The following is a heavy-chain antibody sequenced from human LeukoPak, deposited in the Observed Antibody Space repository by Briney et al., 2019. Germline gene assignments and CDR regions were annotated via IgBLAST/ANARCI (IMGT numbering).Heavy chain of an antibody. CDR1: GGTFSSYA. CDR3: ARGGQISIIVVVITTGLDY. D-gene: IGHD3-22*01. J-gene: IGHJ4*02. V-gene: IGHV1-69*13. CDR2: IIPIFGTA. Sequence: ASVKVSCKASGGTFSSYAISWARQAPGQGLEWMGGIIPIFGTANYAQKFQGRVTITADESTSTAYMELSSLRSDDTAVYYCARGGQISIIVVVITTGLDYWGQGTLVTVSS.